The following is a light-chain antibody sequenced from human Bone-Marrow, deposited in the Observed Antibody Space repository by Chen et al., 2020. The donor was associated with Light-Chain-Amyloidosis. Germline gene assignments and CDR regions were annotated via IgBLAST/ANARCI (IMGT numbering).Light chain of an antibody. CDR1: ETITNW. CDR2: DAS. V-gene: IGKV1-5*01. CDR3: QQYNSYLAA. Sequence: IQMTQSPSALSASVGDKITITCRASETITNWVAWYQQKPGKAPKLLIYDASTLHSGVPSRFSASGAGTEFTLTISSLQPDDLGTYYCQQYNSYLAAFGRGTK. J-gene: IGKJ1*01.